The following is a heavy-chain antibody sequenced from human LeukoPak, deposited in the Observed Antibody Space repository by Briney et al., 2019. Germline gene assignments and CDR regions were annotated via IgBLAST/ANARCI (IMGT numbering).Heavy chain of an antibody. V-gene: IGHV4-30-4*01. D-gene: IGHD2-2*01. CDR1: GGSISSGDYH. CDR2: IYYSGST. J-gene: IGHJ3*02. Sequence: PSQTLSLTCTVSGGSISSGDYHWSWIRQPPGKGLEWIGYIYYSGSTYYNPSLKSRVTISVDTSKNQFSLKLSSVTAADTAVYYCARELEYCSSTSCHKAFDIWGQGTMVTVSS. CDR3: ARELEYCSSTSCHKAFDI.